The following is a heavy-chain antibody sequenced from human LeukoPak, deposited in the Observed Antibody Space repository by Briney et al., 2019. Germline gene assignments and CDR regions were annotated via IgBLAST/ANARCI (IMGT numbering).Heavy chain of an antibody. CDR1: GFTFSNYE. J-gene: IGHJ4*02. D-gene: IGHD3-22*01. CDR2: ISSSGSTI. V-gene: IGHV3-48*03. CDR3: ARVELYYDSSGPSDY. Sequence: GGSLRLSCAASGFTFSNYEMNWVRQAPGKGLEWVSYISSSGSTIYYADSVKGRFTISRDNAKNSLYLQMNSLRAEDTAVYYCARVELYYDSSGPSDYWGQGTLVTVSS.